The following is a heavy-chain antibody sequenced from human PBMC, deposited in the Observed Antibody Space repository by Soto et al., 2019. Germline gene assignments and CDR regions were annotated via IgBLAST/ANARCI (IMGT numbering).Heavy chain of an antibody. CDR1: GFTFSDYY. Sequence: QVQLVESGGGLVKPGGSLRLSCAASGFTFSDYYMSWIRQAPGKGLEWVSYISSSSSYTNYADSVKGRLTISRDNAKNSLYLQINSLRAEDTAVYYCARDHHRYSGYDYVDYWGQGTLVTFSS. D-gene: IGHD5-12*01. J-gene: IGHJ4*02. V-gene: IGHV3-11*05. CDR2: ISSSSSYT. CDR3: ARDHHRYSGYDYVDY.